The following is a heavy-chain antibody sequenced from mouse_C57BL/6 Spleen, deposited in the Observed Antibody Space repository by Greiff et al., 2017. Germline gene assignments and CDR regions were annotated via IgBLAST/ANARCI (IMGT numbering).Heavy chain of an antibody. V-gene: IGHV5-6*01. D-gene: IGHD1-1*01. J-gene: IGHJ2*01. Sequence: EVQLVESGGDLVKPGGSLKLSCAASGFTFSSYGMSWVRQTPDKRLEWVATISSGGSYTYYPDSVKGRFTISRDNAKNTLYLQMSSLKSEDTAMYYCARLLYYGSSYLYYFDYWGQGTTLTVSS. CDR2: ISSGGSYT. CDR1: GFTFSSYG. CDR3: ARLLYYGSSYLYYFDY.